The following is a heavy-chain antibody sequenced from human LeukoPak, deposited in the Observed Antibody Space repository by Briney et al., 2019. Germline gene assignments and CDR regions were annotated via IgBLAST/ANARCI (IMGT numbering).Heavy chain of an antibody. CDR2: ISSIEGRI. Sequence: GGSLRLSCAASGFTFSNYAIHWVRQAPGKGLECVSAISSIEGRIYYANSVKGRFTISRDNAKNSLYLQMNSLRAEDTAVYYCASNFKHIVVVPAPDYWGQGTLVTVSS. V-gene: IGHV3-64*04. CDR3: ASNFKHIVVVPAPDY. D-gene: IGHD2-2*01. J-gene: IGHJ4*02. CDR1: GFTFSNYA.